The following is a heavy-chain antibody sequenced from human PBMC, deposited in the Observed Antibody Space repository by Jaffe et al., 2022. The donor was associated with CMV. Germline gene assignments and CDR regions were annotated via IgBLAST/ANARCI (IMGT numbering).Heavy chain of an antibody. CDR3: AREQVNGYGSGNSYYYYYMDV. J-gene: IGHJ6*03. CDR1: GFTFSTYE. D-gene: IGHD3-10*01. Sequence: EVQLVESGGGLVQPGGSLRLSCAASGFTFSTYEMHWVRQAPGKGLEWVSYISSSATTIYYADSVKGRFTISRDNAKNSLYLQMNSLRAEDTAVYYCAREQVNGYGSGNSYYYYYMDVWGKGTTVTVSS. V-gene: IGHV3-48*03. CDR2: ISSSATTI.